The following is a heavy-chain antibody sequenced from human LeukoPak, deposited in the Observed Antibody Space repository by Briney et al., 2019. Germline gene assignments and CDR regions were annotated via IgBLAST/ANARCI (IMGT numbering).Heavy chain of an antibody. CDR3: TRGDLYYDFWSGYYRPYYFDY. V-gene: IGHV3-49*04. D-gene: IGHD3-3*01. Sequence: GGSLRLSXTASGFTFGDYAMSWVRQAPGKGLEWLGFIRSKAYGGTTEYAASVKGRFTISRDDSRSIAYLQMNSLKTEDTAVYYCTRGDLYYDFWSGYYRPYYFDYWGQGTLVTVSS. J-gene: IGHJ4*02. CDR2: IRSKAYGGTT. CDR1: GFTFGDYA.